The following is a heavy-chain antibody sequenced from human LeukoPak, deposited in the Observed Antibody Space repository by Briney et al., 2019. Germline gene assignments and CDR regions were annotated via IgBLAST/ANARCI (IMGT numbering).Heavy chain of an antibody. Sequence: GGSLRPSCAASGFTFSTYAMSWVRQAPGKGLEWVSAISGSGGSTYYADSVKGRFTISRDNSKNTLFLQMNSLRAEDTAVYYCAITSIAAAARQGYWGQGTLVTVSS. CDR3: AITSIAAAARQGY. CDR2: ISGSGGST. D-gene: IGHD6-13*01. CDR1: GFTFSTYA. V-gene: IGHV3-23*01. J-gene: IGHJ4*02.